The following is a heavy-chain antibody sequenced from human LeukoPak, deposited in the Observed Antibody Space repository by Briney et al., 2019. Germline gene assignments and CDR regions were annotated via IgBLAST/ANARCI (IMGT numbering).Heavy chain of an antibody. Sequence: GGSLRLSCTASGFTFGDYAMSWVRQAPGKGLEWVGFIRSKAYGGTTEYAASVKGRSTISRDGSKSIAYLQMNSLKTEDTAVYYCTRDVSPTYYYDSSGYYRDLFDYWGQGTLVTVSS. CDR2: IRSKAYGGTT. D-gene: IGHD3-22*01. V-gene: IGHV3-49*04. CDR1: GFTFGDYA. J-gene: IGHJ4*02. CDR3: TRDVSPTYYYDSSGYYRDLFDY.